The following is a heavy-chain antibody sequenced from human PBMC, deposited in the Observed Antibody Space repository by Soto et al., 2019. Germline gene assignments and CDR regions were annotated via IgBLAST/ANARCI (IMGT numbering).Heavy chain of an antibody. Sequence: SETLSLTCTVSGGSISSGGYYWIWIRQHPGKGLEWIGYIYYSGSTYYNPSLKSRVTISVDTSKNQFSLKLGSVTAADTAVYYCARALRGRSGMDVWGQGTTVTVSS. CDR3: ARALRGRSGMDV. CDR1: GGSISSGGYY. D-gene: IGHD1-26*01. J-gene: IGHJ6*02. V-gene: IGHV4-31*03. CDR2: IYYSGST.